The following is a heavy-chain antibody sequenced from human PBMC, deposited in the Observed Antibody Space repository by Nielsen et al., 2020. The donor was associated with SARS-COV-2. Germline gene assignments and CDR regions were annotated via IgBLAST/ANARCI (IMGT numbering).Heavy chain of an antibody. J-gene: IGHJ6*02. CDR3: AREGTYYDFWSGYHYYYGMDV. CDR2: IGGNGRNI. V-gene: IGHV3-48*03. Sequence: WIRQPPGKALEWLSYIGGNGRNIFYADSVKGRFTISRDNAKNSLYLQMNSLRAEDTAVYYCAREGTYYDFWSGYHYYYGMDVWGQGTTVTVSS. D-gene: IGHD3-3*01.